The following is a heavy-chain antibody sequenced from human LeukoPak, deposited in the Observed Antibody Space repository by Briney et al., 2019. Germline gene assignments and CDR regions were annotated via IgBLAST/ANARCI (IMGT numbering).Heavy chain of an antibody. CDR1: GFIFRDYA. CDR2: IIDDGSRT. D-gene: IGHD2-2*03. V-gene: IGHV3-23*01. Sequence: GGSLRLSCAASGFIFRDYAMSWVRQVPGMGLEGVSAIIDDGSRTYYADSVKGRLTISRDNSKSMLYLQMNSLSADDTAIYYCAKLTTGGYCDSTSCYAGFEYWGQGALVTVSS. J-gene: IGHJ4*02. CDR3: AKLTTGGYCDSTSCYAGFEY.